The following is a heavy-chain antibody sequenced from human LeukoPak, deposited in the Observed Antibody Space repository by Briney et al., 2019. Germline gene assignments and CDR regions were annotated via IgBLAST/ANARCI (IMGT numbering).Heavy chain of an antibody. V-gene: IGHV3-48*01. D-gene: IGHD3-10*01. CDR2: IRTTAEGAKYA. J-gene: IGHJ4*02. Sequence: GGSLRLSCATSGFSFTDYPMNWVRQAPGKGLEWISNIRTTAEGAKYAYYADSVEGRVTISRDNSKNTLYLQMNSLRAEDTALYYCARHYYYASGNYLDYWGQGTLVTVSS. CDR3: ARHYYYASGNYLDY. CDR1: GFSFTDYP.